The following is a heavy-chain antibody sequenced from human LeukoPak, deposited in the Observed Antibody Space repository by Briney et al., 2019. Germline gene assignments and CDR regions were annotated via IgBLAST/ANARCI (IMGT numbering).Heavy chain of an antibody. Sequence: GGSLRLSCAASGFTFSSYGMHWVRQAPGKGLEWVANIKPDGSEKYYVDSVKGRFTISRDNAKNSLYLQMNSLRAEDTAVYYCTRGGAARNYYYVDVWGKGTTVTVSS. J-gene: IGHJ6*03. D-gene: IGHD5-18*01. CDR3: TRGGAARNYYYVDV. CDR1: GFTFSSYG. V-gene: IGHV3-7*01. CDR2: IKPDGSEK.